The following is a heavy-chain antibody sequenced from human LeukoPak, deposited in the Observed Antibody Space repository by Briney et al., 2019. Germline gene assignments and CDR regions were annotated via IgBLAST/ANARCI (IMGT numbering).Heavy chain of an antibody. CDR1: GFTFSDYY. J-gene: IGHJ4*02. CDR2: IKSKTDGGTT. CDR3: ADLGDYAVG. V-gene: IGHV3-15*01. D-gene: IGHD4-17*01. Sequence: GGSLRLSCAGSGFTFSDYYMNWVRQAPGKGLEWVGRIKSKTDGGTTEYAAPVKGRFTISRDDSKNTLYLQMNSLKLEDTAVYYCADLGDYAVGWGQGTLVTVSS.